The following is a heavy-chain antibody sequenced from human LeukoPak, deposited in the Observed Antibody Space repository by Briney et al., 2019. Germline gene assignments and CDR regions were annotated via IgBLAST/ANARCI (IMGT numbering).Heavy chain of an antibody. D-gene: IGHD3-3*01. CDR3: ARGSIDYDFWSGYGLDY. CDR1: GGSISSSSYY. V-gene: IGHV4-39*07. Sequence: PSETLSLTCTVSGGSISSSSYYWGWIRQPPGKGLEWIGSIYYSGSTYYNPSLKSRVTISVDTSKNQFSLKLSSVTAADTAVYYCARGSIDYDFWSGYGLDYWGQGTLVTVSS. J-gene: IGHJ4*02. CDR2: IYYSGST.